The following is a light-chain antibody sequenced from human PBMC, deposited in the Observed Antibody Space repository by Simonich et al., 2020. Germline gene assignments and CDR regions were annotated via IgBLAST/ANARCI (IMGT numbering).Light chain of an antibody. Sequence: DIQMTQSPSSVSASVGDRVNIPCRASQGISSWLARYQQKPGKAPKLLIYAASSLQSGVPSRFSVSGSGTDFTLTISSLQPEDFATYYCQQANSFPWTFGQGTKVEIK. CDR3: QQANSFPWT. CDR2: AAS. J-gene: IGKJ1*01. V-gene: IGKV1-12*01. CDR1: QGISSW.